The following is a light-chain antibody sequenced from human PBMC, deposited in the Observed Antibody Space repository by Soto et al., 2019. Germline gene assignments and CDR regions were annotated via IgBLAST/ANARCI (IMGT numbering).Light chain of an antibody. J-gene: IGLJ2*01. V-gene: IGLV1-44*01. CDR2: GNN. CDR1: SSNIRTNT. Sequence: QSVLTQPPSASGTPGQRVTISCSGSSSNIRTNTVNWYQQFPGTAPKVLIYGNNQRPSGVPDRFSGSKSGTSASLAISALQSEDEADYYCAAWDDSLNGPVFGGGTKLTVL. CDR3: AAWDDSLNGPV.